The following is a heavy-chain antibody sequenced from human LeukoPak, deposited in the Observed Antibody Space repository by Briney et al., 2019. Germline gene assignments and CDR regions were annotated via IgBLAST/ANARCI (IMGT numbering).Heavy chain of an antibody. V-gene: IGHV4-30-4*01. CDR2: VYYSGST. Sequence: SQTLSLTCTVSGDSNSGADYYWSWIRQPPGKGLEWIAYVYYSGSTYYNPSLKSRLTISVDTSKNQFSLKLNSVTAADTAVYYCARGGGGSFTVITYWFDPWGQGALVTVSS. J-gene: IGHJ5*02. CDR3: ARGGGGSFTVITYWFDP. CDR1: GDSNSGADYY. D-gene: IGHD4-17*01.